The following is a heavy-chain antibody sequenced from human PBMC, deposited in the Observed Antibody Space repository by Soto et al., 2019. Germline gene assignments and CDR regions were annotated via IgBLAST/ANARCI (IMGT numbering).Heavy chain of an antibody. CDR3: ARARATIAAAAIFAC. CDR2: INPSGGST. J-gene: IGHJ4*02. CDR1: GYTFTSYY. Sequence: ASVKVSCKASGYTFTSYYMHWVRQAPGQGLEWMGIINPSGGSTSYAQKFQGRVTMTRDTSTSTVYMELSSLRSEDTAVYYCARARATIAAAAIFACGAQETLVTVS. V-gene: IGHV1-46*01. D-gene: IGHD6-13*01.